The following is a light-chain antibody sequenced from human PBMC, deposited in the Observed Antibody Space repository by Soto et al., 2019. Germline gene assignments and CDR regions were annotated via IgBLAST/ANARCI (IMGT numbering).Light chain of an antibody. CDR2: TNI. Sequence: QLVLTQPPSASGTPGQRVTISCSGSSSNIGSNTVSWYQQLPGTAPKLLIDTNIQRPSGVPDRFSGSKSGTSASLAVSGLQSEDEADYYCAAWYDSLNGYVFGTGTKLTVL. CDR1: SSNIGSNT. J-gene: IGLJ1*01. CDR3: AAWYDSLNGYV. V-gene: IGLV1-44*01.